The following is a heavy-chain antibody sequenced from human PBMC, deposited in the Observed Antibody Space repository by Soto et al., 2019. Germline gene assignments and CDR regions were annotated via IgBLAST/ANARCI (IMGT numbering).Heavy chain of an antibody. V-gene: IGHV3-30-3*01. CDR3: ARDRTGEDPGGWFDP. J-gene: IGHJ5*02. D-gene: IGHD3-10*01. CDR2: ISNDESSK. Sequence: QVQLVESGGGVVQAGRSLRLSCAASGFTFGSFAIHWVRQAPGKGLEWVAVISNDESSKYYTDSVKGRFTISRDNSKNTLYLQMNSLRDEDTAVYYCARDRTGEDPGGWFDPWGQGTLVTVSS. CDR1: GFTFGSFA.